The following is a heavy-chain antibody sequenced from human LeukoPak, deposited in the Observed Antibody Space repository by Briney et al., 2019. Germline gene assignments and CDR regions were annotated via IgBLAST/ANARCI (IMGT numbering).Heavy chain of an antibody. Sequence: PGGSLRISCAASTFTLSSYSMNWVRQAPGKGLEWVSHIRSSGSTRYYADSVKGRFTVSRDNAKNSLYLQMNSLRAEDTAVYYCARDGYSYGFFDYWGQGSLVTVSS. J-gene: IGHJ4*02. CDR3: ARDGYSYGFFDY. CDR2: IRSSGSTR. CDR1: TFTLSSYS. D-gene: IGHD5-18*01. V-gene: IGHV3-48*04.